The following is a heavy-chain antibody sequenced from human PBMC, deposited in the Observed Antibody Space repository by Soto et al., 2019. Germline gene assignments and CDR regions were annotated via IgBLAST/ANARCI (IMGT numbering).Heavy chain of an antibody. CDR3: AYYYYGSGSYQKDYYYYGMDV. CDR2: IIPIFGTA. D-gene: IGHD3-10*01. V-gene: IGHV1-69*01. J-gene: IGHJ6*02. Sequence: QVQLVQSGAEVKKPGSSVKVSCKASGGTFSSYAISWVRQAPGQGLEWMGGIIPIFGTANYAQKFQGRVTITADESTSTAYMELSSLRSEDTAVYYCAYYYYGSGSYQKDYYYYGMDVWGQGTTVTVSS. CDR1: GGTFSSYA.